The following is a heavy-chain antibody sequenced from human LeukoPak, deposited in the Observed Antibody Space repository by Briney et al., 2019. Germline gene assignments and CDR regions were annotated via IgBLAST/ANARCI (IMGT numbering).Heavy chain of an antibody. V-gene: IGHV4-34*01. CDR3: ARVVTIFGVVIYFDY. CDR2: IYYSGST. Sequence: PSETLSLTCAVYGGSFSGYYWSWIRQPPGKGLEWIGSIYYSGSTYYNPSLKSRVTISVDTSKNQFSLKLSSVTAADTAVYYCARVVTIFGVVIYFDYWGQGTLVTVSS. J-gene: IGHJ4*02. D-gene: IGHD3-3*01. CDR1: GGSFSGYY.